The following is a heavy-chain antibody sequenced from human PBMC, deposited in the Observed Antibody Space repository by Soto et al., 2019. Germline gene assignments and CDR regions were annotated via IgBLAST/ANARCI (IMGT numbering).Heavy chain of an antibody. CDR2: ISAYNGNT. CDR1: GYTFTSYG. D-gene: IGHD2-8*01. CDR3: ARVRVVLMVYALPFDP. V-gene: IGHV1-18*04. Sequence: ASVKVSCKASGYTFTSYGISWVRQAPGQGLEWMGWISAYNGNTNYAQKLQGRVTMTTDTSTSTAYMELRSLRSDDTAVYYCARVRVVLMVYALPFDPWGQGTLVTVS. J-gene: IGHJ5*02.